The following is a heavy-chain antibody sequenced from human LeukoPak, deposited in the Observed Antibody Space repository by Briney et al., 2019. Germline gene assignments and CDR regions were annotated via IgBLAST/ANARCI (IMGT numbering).Heavy chain of an antibody. Sequence: GGSLRLSCAASGFTSSSYAMSWDRQAPGKGLEWVSAISGSGGSTYYADSVKGRFTISRDNSKNTLYLQMNSLRAEDTAVYYCAKVRQLIGECYFDYWGQGTLVTVSS. J-gene: IGHJ4*02. CDR3: AKVRQLIGECYFDY. CDR1: GFTSSSYA. CDR2: ISGSGGST. V-gene: IGHV3-23*01. D-gene: IGHD3-10*01.